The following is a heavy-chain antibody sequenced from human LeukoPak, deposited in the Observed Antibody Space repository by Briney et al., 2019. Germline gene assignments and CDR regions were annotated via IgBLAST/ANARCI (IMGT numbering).Heavy chain of an antibody. D-gene: IGHD5-18*01. Sequence: PGGSLRLSCAASGFTFSSYSMNWVRQAPGKGLEWVSYISSSSSTIYYADSVKGRFTISRDNAKNSLYLQMNSLRAEDTAVYYCARDSMTAMVAVEAFDIWGQGTMVTVSS. CDR2: ISSSSSTI. CDR3: ARDSMTAMVAVEAFDI. V-gene: IGHV3-48*01. CDR1: GFTFSSYS. J-gene: IGHJ3*02.